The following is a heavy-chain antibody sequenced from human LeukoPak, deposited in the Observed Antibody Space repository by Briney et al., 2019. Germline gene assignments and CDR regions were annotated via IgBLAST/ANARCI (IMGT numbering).Heavy chain of an antibody. CDR1: GYTFTSYY. J-gene: IGHJ5*02. D-gene: IGHD4/OR15-4a*01. CDR3: ARDLGAQTMVFFDP. CDR2: INPSGGGT. Sequence: ASVKVSCKASGYTFTSYYIHWVRQAPGQGLYWMGIINPSGGGTNYAQKFQARVTMTRDTSTSTVYMELSSLRSEDTAVYYCARDLGAQTMVFFDPWGQGTLVTVSS. V-gene: IGHV1-46*01.